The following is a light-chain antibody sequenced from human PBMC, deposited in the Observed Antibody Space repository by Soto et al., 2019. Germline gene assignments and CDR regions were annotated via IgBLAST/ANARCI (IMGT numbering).Light chain of an antibody. J-gene: IGKJ4*01. CDR3: QQYKHWPPLT. V-gene: IGKV3-15*01. CDR1: QSVGRN. Sequence: EIVMTQSPATLSVSPGERATLSCRASQSVGRNLAWYQQKPGQAHRLRIYGASTRANGIPARFSGSGSGTEFILTISSLQSEDFAIYSCQQYKHWPPLTFGGGTKVEIK. CDR2: GAS.